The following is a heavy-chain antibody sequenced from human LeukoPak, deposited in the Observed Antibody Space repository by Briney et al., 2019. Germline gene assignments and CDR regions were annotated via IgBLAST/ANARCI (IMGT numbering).Heavy chain of an antibody. V-gene: IGHV3-66*01. J-gene: IGHJ4*02. Sequence: PGGSLRLSCAAFGFSVSDKYMSWVRQTPGRGLEWVALLYSGGSTYYADSVKGRFTISRDNSTLYLQMNSLRADDTAVYYCAREFLYHGSGNSYRRHFDYWGQGTLVTVSS. CDR1: GFSVSDKY. D-gene: IGHD3-10*01. CDR3: AREFLYHGSGNSYRRHFDY. CDR2: LYSGGST.